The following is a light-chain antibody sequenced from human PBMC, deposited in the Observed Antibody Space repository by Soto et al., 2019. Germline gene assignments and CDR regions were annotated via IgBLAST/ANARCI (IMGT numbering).Light chain of an antibody. CDR1: QSISSY. J-gene: IGKJ1*01. V-gene: IGKV1-39*01. CDR3: QQSYSTPWT. Sequence: DIQMTQSPSSLSASVGDRVTITCRASQSISSYLTWYQQKPGKAPKLLIYAASSLQSGVPSRFSGSGSGTDITLTMSSLQPQDFETYYCQQSYSTPWTFGQGTKVQIK. CDR2: AAS.